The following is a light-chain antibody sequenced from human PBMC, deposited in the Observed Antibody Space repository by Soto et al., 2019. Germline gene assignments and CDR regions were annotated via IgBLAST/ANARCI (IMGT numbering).Light chain of an antibody. CDR3: QQYDSYTS. Sequence: DVQMTQSPSTLSASVGDRVTITCRASQSISSWLAWYQQKPGKAPKLLIYKASTLESGVPSRFSGSGSGTDFALTISGLQPDDSATYYCQQYDSYTSFGQGTKLEIK. CDR2: KAS. J-gene: IGKJ2*01. V-gene: IGKV1-5*03. CDR1: QSISSW.